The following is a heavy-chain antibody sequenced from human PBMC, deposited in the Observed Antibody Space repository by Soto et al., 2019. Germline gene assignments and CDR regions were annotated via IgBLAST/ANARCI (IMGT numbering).Heavy chain of an antibody. CDR3: ARVGLWFGEFVNWFDP. CDR1: GDSVSSNSAA. D-gene: IGHD3-10*01. V-gene: IGHV6-1*01. Sequence: SQTLSLTCAISGDSVSSNSAAWNWIRQSPSRGLEWLGRTYYRSKWYNDYAVSVKSRITINPDTSKNQFSLQLNSVTPEDTAVYYCARVGLWFGEFVNWFDPWGQGTLVTVSS. CDR2: TYYRSKWYN. J-gene: IGHJ5*02.